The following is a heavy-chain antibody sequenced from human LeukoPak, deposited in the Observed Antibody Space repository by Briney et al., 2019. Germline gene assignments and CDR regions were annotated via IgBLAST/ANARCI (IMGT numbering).Heavy chain of an antibody. CDR2: ISGSGGTT. V-gene: IGHV3-23*01. CDR1: GFTFSDYY. D-gene: IGHD1-26*01. Sequence: GGSLRLSCAVSGFTFSDYYMSWIRQAPGKGLEWVSGISGSGGTTYYADSVKGRFTISRDNSKNTMYLEVNSLRAEDTAVYYCARRGSYYESDYWGQGTLVTVSS. J-gene: IGHJ4*02. CDR3: ARRGSYYESDY.